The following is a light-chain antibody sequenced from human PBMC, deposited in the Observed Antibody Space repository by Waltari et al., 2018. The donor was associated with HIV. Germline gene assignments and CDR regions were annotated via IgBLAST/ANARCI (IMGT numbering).Light chain of an antibody. CDR2: LGS. Sequence: DIVMTQSPLSLPVTPGEPASISCRSSQSLLHSNGYNYLDWYLQKPGQSPQLLIDLGSNRASGGPDRFSGSGSGTDFTLKISRVEAEDVGVYYCMQALQTPITFGQGTRREIK. J-gene: IGKJ5*01. V-gene: IGKV2-28*01. CDR1: QSLLHSNGYNY. CDR3: MQALQTPIT.